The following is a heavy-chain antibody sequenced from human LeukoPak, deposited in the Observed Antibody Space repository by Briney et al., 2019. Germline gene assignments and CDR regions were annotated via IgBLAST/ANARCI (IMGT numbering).Heavy chain of an antibody. CDR2: INTDGSRT. J-gene: IGHJ4*02. CDR3: AKEGPIAVANYFDY. V-gene: IGHV3-74*01. D-gene: IGHD6-19*01. Sequence: GGSLRLSCAAYGFTFSSFAMNWVRQAPGKGLVWVSRINTDGSRTTYADSVKGRFTISRDNSKNSLYLQMNGLRTQDTVLYYCAKEGPIAVANYFDYWGQGTLVTVSS. CDR1: GFTFSSFA.